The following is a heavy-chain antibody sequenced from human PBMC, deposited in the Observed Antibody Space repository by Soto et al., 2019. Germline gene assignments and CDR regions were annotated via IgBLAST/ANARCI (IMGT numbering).Heavy chain of an antibody. D-gene: IGHD2-21*02. J-gene: IGHJ4*02. CDR1: GFTFSNGW. V-gene: IGHV3-15*01. CDR2: IKSKTDGGTT. CDR3: ATDPLLPMTAIDMACHX. Sequence: WGCLRLSCAASGFTFSNGWMSWVRQAPGKGLEWVGRIKSKTDGGTTDYAAPVKGRFTISRDDSKNTLYLQMNSLKTEDPAVYYCATDPLLPMTAIDMACHXWGQVTLVTVSX.